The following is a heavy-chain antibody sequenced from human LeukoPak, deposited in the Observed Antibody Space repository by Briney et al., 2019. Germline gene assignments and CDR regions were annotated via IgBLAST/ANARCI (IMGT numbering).Heavy chain of an antibody. Sequence: SETLSLTCAVYGGSFSGYYWSWIRQPPGKGLEWIGEISHSGSTNYNPSLKSRVTISVDTSKNQFSLKLSSVTAADTAVYYCARGYCSSTSCYRDYYYYYGMDVWGKGTTVTVSS. V-gene: IGHV4-34*01. CDR3: ARGYCSSTSCYRDYYYYYGMDV. CDR2: ISHSGST. CDR1: GGSFSGYY. D-gene: IGHD2-2*02. J-gene: IGHJ6*04.